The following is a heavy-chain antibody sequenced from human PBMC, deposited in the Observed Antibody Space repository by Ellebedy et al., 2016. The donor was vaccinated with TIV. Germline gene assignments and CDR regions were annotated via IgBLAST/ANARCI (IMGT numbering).Heavy chain of an antibody. CDR1: GGSFSGYY. V-gene: IGHV4-34*01. J-gene: IGHJ4*02. CDR2: INHSGST. CDR3: ARGKDY. Sequence: GSLRLXXAVYGGSFSGYYWSWIRQPPGKGLEWIGEINHSGSTNYNPSLKSRVTISVDTSKNQFSLKLSSVTAADTAVYYCARGKDYWGQGTLVTVSS.